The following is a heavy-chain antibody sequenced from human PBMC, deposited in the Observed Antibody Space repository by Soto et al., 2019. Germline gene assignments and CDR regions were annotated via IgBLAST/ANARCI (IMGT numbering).Heavy chain of an antibody. J-gene: IGHJ6*02. V-gene: IGHV4-30-4*01. CDR1: GGSISSGDYY. D-gene: IGHD2-2*03. CDR3: ARLNGYCISTNCHGYYGMDV. CDR2: IYYSGST. Sequence: PSETLSLTCTVSGGSISSGDYYWSWIRQPPGKGLEWIGYIYYSGSTYYNPSLLSRVTISVDTSKNEFSLRLSSVTAADTAVYYCARLNGYCISTNCHGYYGMDVWGQGTTVTVSS.